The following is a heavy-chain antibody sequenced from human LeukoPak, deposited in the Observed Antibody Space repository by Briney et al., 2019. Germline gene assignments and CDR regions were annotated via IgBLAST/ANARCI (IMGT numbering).Heavy chain of an antibody. J-gene: IGHJ4*02. CDR3: VTDTSMGGLFDY. CDR1: GFTFSSFW. Sequence: GGSLRLSCAASGFTFSSFWMTWVRQAPGKGLEWVANIRQDGSAKYYVDSVKGRFTISRDNAKNSLCLQLNSLRAEDTAVYYCVTDTSMGGLFDYWGQGTLVTVSS. V-gene: IGHV3-7*04. CDR2: IRQDGSAK. D-gene: IGHD5-18*01.